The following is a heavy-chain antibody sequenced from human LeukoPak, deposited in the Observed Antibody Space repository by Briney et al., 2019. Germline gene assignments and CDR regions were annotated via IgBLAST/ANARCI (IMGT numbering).Heavy chain of an antibody. J-gene: IGHJ3*01. CDR3: ARATRNNWNFDN. Sequence: PSETLSLTCAASGGSISNYYMSWIRQPPGKGLEWIGYIYYSGSTNYNPSLKSRVTISVDTSKNQFSLKLSSVTAADTAVYYCARATRNNWNFDNWGQGTMVTVSS. CDR2: IYYSGST. CDR1: GGSISNYY. D-gene: IGHD1-7*01. V-gene: IGHV4-59*01.